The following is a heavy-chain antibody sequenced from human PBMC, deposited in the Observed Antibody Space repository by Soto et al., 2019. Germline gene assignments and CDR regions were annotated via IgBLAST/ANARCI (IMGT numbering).Heavy chain of an antibody. CDR1: GGSISNNNYY. D-gene: IGHD2-2*01. J-gene: IGHJ4*02. Sequence: QLQLQESGPGRVKPSETLSLTCTVSGGSISNNNYYWGWIRQPPGKGLEWIGSISYSGSTYYNPSLKSRVTVSVDTSKNQFSLKLNSVTAADTAVYYCARRPGNRCLDYWGQGTLVTVSS. V-gene: IGHV4-39*01. CDR2: ISYSGST. CDR3: ARRPGNRCLDY.